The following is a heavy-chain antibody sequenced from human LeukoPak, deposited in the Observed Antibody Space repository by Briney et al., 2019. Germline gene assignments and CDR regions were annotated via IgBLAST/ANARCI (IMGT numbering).Heavy chain of an antibody. CDR2: IYYSGST. J-gene: IGHJ4*02. Sequence: SETLSLTCTVSGGSFSSGSYYWSWIRQPPGKGLECIGYIYYSGSTYYNPSLKSRVTISVDTSKNQFSLKLSSVTAADTAVYYCARVRRDGYNSPDYWGQGTLVPVSS. V-gene: IGHV4-61*01. D-gene: IGHD5-24*01. CDR3: ARVRRDGYNSPDY. CDR1: GGSFSSGSYY.